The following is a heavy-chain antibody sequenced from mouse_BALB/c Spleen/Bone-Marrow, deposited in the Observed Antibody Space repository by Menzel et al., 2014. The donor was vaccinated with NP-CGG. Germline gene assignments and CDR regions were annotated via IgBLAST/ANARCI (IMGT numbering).Heavy chain of an antibody. Sequence: VQLQQSGAELVKPGASVRLSCTASGFNIKDTYIHWVKQRPEQGLEWIGRIDPANGNTKYDPKSQGKATITADTSSNTAYLQLSSLTSEDTAVYYCASYRLRTYFDYWGQGTTLTVSS. D-gene: IGHD2-14*01. J-gene: IGHJ2*01. V-gene: IGHV14-3*02. CDR2: IDPANGNT. CDR3: ASYRLRTYFDY. CDR1: GFNIKDTY.